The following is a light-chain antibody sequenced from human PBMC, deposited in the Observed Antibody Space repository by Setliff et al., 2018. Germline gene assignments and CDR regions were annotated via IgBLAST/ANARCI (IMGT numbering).Light chain of an antibody. CDR3: SSYAGSNNFV. V-gene: IGLV2-8*01. Sequence: ALTQPPSASGSPGQSVTISCTGTSSDVGGYNYVSWYQQHPGKAPKLMIYEVSKRPSGVPDRFSGSKSGNTASLTVSGLQAEDEADYYCSSYAGSNNFVFGTGTKSPS. J-gene: IGLJ1*01. CDR1: SSDVGGYNY. CDR2: EVS.